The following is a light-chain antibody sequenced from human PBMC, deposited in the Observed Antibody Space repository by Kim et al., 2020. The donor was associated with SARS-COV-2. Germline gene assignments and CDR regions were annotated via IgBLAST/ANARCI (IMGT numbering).Light chain of an antibody. J-gene: IGKJ1*01. CDR2: AAS. Sequence: DIQMTQSPSSLSVSVGDRVTITCRASQGITNSVAWYQQKPGKVPQLLNYAASALQSGVPSRFSGSGSGTDFTLTISSLQPEDVATYYCQKYNSAPWTFGQGTKVDIK. CDR1: QGITNS. CDR3: QKYNSAPWT. V-gene: IGKV1-27*01.